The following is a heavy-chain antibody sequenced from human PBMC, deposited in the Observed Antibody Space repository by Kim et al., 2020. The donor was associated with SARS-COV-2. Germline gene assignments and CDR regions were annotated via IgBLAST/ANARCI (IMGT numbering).Heavy chain of an antibody. CDR3: ARGRTVAASAD. D-gene: IGHD6-13*01. V-gene: IGHV4-39*01. Sequence: TYYNPSLNSRLTISVDTSKNQFSLILSSVTAADTAVYYCARGRTVAASADWGQGTLVTVSS. J-gene: IGHJ4*02. CDR2: T.